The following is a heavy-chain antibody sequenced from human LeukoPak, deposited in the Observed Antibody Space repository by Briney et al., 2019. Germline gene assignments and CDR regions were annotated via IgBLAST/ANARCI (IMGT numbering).Heavy chain of an antibody. CDR2: IYYCGST. V-gene: IGHV4-31*03. CDR1: GGSISSGGYY. D-gene: IGHD4-11*01. Sequence: TLSLTCTVSGGSISSGGYYWSWIRQHPGKGLEWIGYIYYCGSTYYNPSLKSRVTIAVDTTNNQFSLKLSSVTAAATAVYYCAREVDYSNYFDYWGQGTLVTVSS. J-gene: IGHJ4*02. CDR3: AREVDYSNYFDY.